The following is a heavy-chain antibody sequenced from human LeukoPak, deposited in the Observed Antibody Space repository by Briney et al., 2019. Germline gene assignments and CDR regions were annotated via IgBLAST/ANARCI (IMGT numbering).Heavy chain of an antibody. D-gene: IGHD3-16*01. CDR3: FDF. J-gene: IGHJ4*02. CDR1: GFKFSDFW. Sequence: GGSLRVYCAASGFKFSDFWMTWVRQTPGKGLEWVANIKEDGSEEYHVDSVKGRFTISRDNTKSSLFCVRDSRPGGAMGLYHNFDFWGQGTLVTVSS. V-gene: IGHV3-7*01. CDR2: IKEDGSEE.